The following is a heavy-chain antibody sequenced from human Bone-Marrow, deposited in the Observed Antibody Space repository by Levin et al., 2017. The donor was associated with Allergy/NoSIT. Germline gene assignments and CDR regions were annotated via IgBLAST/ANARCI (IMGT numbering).Heavy chain of an antibody. D-gene: IGHD6-13*01. CDR3: AKEYFAAAVYYMDV. CDR1: GFIFNNFA. Sequence: SGGSLRLSCAASGFIFNNFAMSWVRQAPGQGLEWVSAISGSGGRTYYADSVKGRFTISRDKSKNTLSLQMNSLRAEDTAVYYCAKEYFAAAVYYMDVWGTGTTVIVSS. V-gene: IGHV3-23*01. CDR2: ISGSGGRT. J-gene: IGHJ6*03.